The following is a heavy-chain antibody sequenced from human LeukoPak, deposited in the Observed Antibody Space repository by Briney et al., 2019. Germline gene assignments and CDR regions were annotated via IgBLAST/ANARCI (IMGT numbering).Heavy chain of an antibody. D-gene: IGHD3-10*01. V-gene: IGHV3-21*01. Sequence: GGSLRLSCAASGFTFSSYNINWIRQAPGKGLEWVSSISTSSSYIYYADSVKGRFTISRDYAKNSLYLQMNSLRVEDTAVYYCAKVAKYFYGPETYYFFEQWGQGTPVTASS. J-gene: IGHJ4*02. CDR2: ISTSSSYI. CDR1: GFTFSSYN. CDR3: AKVAKYFYGPETYYFFEQ.